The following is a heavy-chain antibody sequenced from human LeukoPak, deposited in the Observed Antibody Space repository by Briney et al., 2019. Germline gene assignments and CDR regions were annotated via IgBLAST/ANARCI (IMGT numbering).Heavy chain of an antibody. CDR1: GFTFRSYI. CDR3: AKDAPVNIVVVPAANS. D-gene: IGHD2-2*01. V-gene: IGHV3-23*01. J-gene: IGHJ4*02. CDR2: ISGSGGST. Sequence: GGSLRLSCAAAGFTFRSYIMNWVRQAPGKGLEWVSAISGSGGSTYYADSVKGRVTISRDTSKNTLYLQMNSLRAEDTAVYYCAKDAPVNIVVVPAANSWGQGTLVTVSS.